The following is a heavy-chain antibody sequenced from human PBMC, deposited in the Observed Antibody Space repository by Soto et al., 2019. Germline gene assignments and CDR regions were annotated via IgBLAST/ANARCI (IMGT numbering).Heavy chain of an antibody. CDR1: GFTFSSYS. CDR3: AIVPPDYYYYMDV. J-gene: IGHJ6*03. Sequence: GGSLRLSCAASGFTFSSYSMNWVRQAPGKGLEWVSSISSSSSYIYYADSVKGRFTISRDNAKNSLYLQMNSLRAEDTAVYYCAIVPPDYYYYMDVWGKGTTVTVSS. V-gene: IGHV3-21*01. CDR2: ISSSSSYI.